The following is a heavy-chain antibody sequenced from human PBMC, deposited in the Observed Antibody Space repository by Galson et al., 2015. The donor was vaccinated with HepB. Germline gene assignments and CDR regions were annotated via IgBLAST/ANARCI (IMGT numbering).Heavy chain of an antibody. D-gene: IGHD4-17*01. CDR1: GGSISSGSYY. V-gene: IGHV4-61*02. J-gene: IGHJ4*02. CDR2: IYTSGST. Sequence: TLSLTCTVSGGSISSGSYYWSWIRQPAGKGLEWIGRIYTSGSTNYNPSLKSRVTISVDTSKNQFSLKLSSVTAADTAVYYCARDNPLDYGDNGPSFDYWGQGTLVTVSS. CDR3: ARDNPLDYGDNGPSFDY.